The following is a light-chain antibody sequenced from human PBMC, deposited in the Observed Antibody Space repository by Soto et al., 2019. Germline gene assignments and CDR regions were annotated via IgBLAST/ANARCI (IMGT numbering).Light chain of an antibody. Sequence: EKVRTQSPATLSVSPGERATLACRTSQIIGSTLAWYQQKPGQAPRLLIYGAFIRAPGFPVRFRGTGSGSEFTLSISSLQSEDGALYYCQQYDKCPYTFGQGTNLEIK. J-gene: IGKJ2*01. CDR3: QQYDKCPYT. CDR2: GAF. CDR1: QIIGST. V-gene: IGKV3-15*01.